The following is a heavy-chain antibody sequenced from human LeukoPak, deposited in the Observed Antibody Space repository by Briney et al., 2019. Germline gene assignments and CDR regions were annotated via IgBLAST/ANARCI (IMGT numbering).Heavy chain of an antibody. V-gene: IGHV4-61*05. Sequence: SETLSLTCTVSGGSISSSSYYWSWIRQPPGKGLEWIGYIYYSGSTNYNPSLKSRVTISVDTSKNQFSLKLSSVTAADTAVYYCARRSPEYMYYYDSSGYYDYWGQGTLVTVSS. D-gene: IGHD3-22*01. CDR2: IYYSGST. CDR1: GGSISSSSYY. J-gene: IGHJ4*02. CDR3: ARRSPEYMYYYDSSGYYDY.